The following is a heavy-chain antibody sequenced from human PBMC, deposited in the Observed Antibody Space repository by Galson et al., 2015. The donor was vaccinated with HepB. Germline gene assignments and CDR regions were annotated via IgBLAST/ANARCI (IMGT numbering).Heavy chain of an antibody. CDR3: AREQGYDSGSEAFDY. V-gene: IGHV3-30-3*01. CDR2: ISYDGSNK. Sequence: SLRLSCAASGFTFSSYAMHWVRQAPGKGLEWVAVISYDGSNKYYADSVKGRFTISRDNSKNTLYLQMNSLRAEDTAVYYCAREQGYDSGSEAFDYWGQGTLVTVSS. J-gene: IGHJ4*02. CDR1: GFTFSSYA. D-gene: IGHD3-16*01.